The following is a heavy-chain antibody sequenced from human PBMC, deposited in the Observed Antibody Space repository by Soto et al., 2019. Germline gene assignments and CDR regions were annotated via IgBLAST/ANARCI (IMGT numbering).Heavy chain of an antibody. D-gene: IGHD2-21*01. CDR2: INHSGST. J-gene: IGHJ4*02. Sequence: QVQLQQWGAGLLKPSETLSLTCAVYGGSFSGYYWTWIRQPPGTGLEWVGEINHSGSTNYNPSLKSGVTISVDTSKNQFSLKLTSVTAADPAVYYWARDKIAGLFDYWGQGTLVTVSS. CDR3: ARDKIAGLFDY. CDR1: GGSFSGYY. V-gene: IGHV4-34*01.